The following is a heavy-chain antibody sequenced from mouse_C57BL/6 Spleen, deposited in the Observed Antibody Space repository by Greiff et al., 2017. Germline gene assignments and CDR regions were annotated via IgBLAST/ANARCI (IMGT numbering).Heavy chain of an antibody. CDR2: IDPEDGET. CDR3: ARVETMVTDWYFDV. Sequence: EVQLQQSGAELVKPGASVKLSCTASGFNIKDYYMPWVKQRTEQGLEWIGRIDPEDGETKYAPKFQGKATITADTSTNTAYLQLSSLTAEDTAVYYCARVETMVTDWYFDVWGTGTTVTVSS. V-gene: IGHV14-2*01. D-gene: IGHD2-2*01. CDR1: GFNIKDYY. J-gene: IGHJ1*03.